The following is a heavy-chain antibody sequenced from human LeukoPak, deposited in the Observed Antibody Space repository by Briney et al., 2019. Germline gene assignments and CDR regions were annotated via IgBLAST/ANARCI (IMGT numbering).Heavy chain of an antibody. CDR3: AKYSSSSNYYYGMDV. V-gene: IGHV3-33*06. Sequence: GGSLRLSCAASGFTFSNYGMHWVRQAPGKGLEWVAVIWFDGSDKYYADSEKGRFTISRDNSKNTLYLQMNSLRAEDTAVYYCAKYSSSSNYYYGMDVWGQGTTVTVS. D-gene: IGHD4-11*01. J-gene: IGHJ6*02. CDR1: GFTFSNYG. CDR2: IWFDGSDK.